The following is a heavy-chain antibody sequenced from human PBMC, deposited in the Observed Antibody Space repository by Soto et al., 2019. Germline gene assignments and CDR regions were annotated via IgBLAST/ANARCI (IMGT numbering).Heavy chain of an antibody. V-gene: IGHV3-7*03. CDR1: GFTFGNYG. CDR2: INQGGSEK. CDR3: VKDDGDYSFDY. Sequence: EVQLVESGGGLVQPGGSLRLSCAASGFTFGNYGLVWSRQAPGKGLEWVAKINQGGSEKWSADSVKGRFTISRDNAKNSLYLQLNSLGAEDTAVYYCVKDDGDYSFDYWGQGTLVTVSS. D-gene: IGHD4-17*01. J-gene: IGHJ4*02.